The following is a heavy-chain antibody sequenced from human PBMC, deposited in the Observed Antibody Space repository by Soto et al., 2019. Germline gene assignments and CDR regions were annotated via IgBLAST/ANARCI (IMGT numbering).Heavy chain of an antibody. Sequence: SETLSLTCVVYGGSFSDNYWSWIRQPPGKGLEWIGEINDSGNTNYNPSLKSRVTISGIKSKNQFSLKLSSVTAADTAVYYCARLIYGDYFDYWGQGTPVTVS. CDR1: GGSFSDNY. V-gene: IGHV4-34*01. J-gene: IGHJ4*02. CDR3: ARLIYGDYFDY. D-gene: IGHD4-17*01. CDR2: INDSGNT.